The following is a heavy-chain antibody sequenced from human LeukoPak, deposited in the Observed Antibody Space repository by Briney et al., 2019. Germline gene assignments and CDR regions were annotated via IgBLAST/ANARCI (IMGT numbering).Heavy chain of an antibody. CDR3: ARVSIAVAERNDY. J-gene: IGHJ4*02. Sequence: SETLSLTFPVSGGSISSNDYYWGWIRQPPGKGLEWIGSIYHSGSTYYNPSLKSRVTISVDTSKNQFSLKLSSVTAADTAVYYCARVSIAVAERNDYWGQGTLVTVSS. V-gene: IGHV4-39*07. CDR2: IYHSGST. CDR1: GGSISSNDYY. D-gene: IGHD6-19*01.